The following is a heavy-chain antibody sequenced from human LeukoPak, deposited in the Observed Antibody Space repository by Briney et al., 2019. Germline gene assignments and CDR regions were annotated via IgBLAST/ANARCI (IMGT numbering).Heavy chain of an antibody. CDR2: IYYSGST. CDR1: GGSISSSSYY. V-gene: IGHV4-39*07. J-gene: IGHJ4*02. CDR3: ARVYSSSWYQFDY. Sequence: KASETLSLTCTVSGGSISSSSYYWGWIRQPPGKGLEWIGSIYYSGSTYYNPSLKSRVTISVDTSKNQFSLKLSSVTAADTAVYYCARVYSSSWYQFDYWGQGTLVTVSS. D-gene: IGHD6-13*01.